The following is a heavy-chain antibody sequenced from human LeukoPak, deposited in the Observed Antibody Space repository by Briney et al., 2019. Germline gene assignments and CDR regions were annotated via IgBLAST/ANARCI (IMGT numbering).Heavy chain of an antibody. CDR3: ARSIAVSTGDAFDI. J-gene: IGHJ3*02. V-gene: IGHV3-23*01. D-gene: IGHD2-15*01. CDR1: GFTFSSYA. Sequence: GGSLRLSCAASGFTFSSYAMSWVRQAPGKGLEGVSAISGSGGSTYYADSEKGRFTISRDNSKNTLYLQMNSLRAEDTAVYYCARSIAVSTGDAFDIWGQGTMVTVSS. CDR2: ISGSGGST.